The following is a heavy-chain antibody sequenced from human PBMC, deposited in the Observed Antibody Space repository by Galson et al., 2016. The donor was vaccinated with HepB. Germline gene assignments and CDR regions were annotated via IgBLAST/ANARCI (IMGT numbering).Heavy chain of an antibody. J-gene: IGHJ4*02. CDR2: IIPILDIA. CDR3: ARGLGSGWFGVLNY. Sequence: SVKVSCKASGYSFTNYAISWVRQAPGQGLEWVGRIIPILDIANYAQRFQGRVTITADKSTSTAYMDLSSLRSEDTAVYYCARGLGSGWFGVLNYWGQGTLITVSS. CDR1: GYSFTNYA. D-gene: IGHD6-19*01. V-gene: IGHV1-69*04.